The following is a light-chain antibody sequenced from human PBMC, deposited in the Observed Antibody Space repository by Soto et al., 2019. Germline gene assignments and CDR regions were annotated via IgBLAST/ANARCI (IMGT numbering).Light chain of an antibody. Sequence: EIVLTHSPGTLSLSPGERATLSCRASQSVPHSYLAWYRQKPGQAPRLLIYGASIRATGIPVRFSGSGSGTDFTLTITRLEPEDFAVYYCQRYGASTTFGQGTKVEIK. CDR1: QSVPHSY. J-gene: IGKJ1*01. CDR3: QRYGASTT. V-gene: IGKV3-20*01. CDR2: GAS.